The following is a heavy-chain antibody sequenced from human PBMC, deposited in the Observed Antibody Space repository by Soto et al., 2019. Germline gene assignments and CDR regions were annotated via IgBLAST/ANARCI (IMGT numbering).Heavy chain of an antibody. J-gene: IGHJ6*02. D-gene: IGHD3-22*01. CDR2: IIPIFDIT. CDR1: GGTFRSYS. Sequence: QVQLVQSGAEVKKPGSSVKVSCNASGGTFRSYSISWVRQAPGQGLEWMGGIIPIFDITNYAQKVQGRVTITADESTSTAYMELSSIGSDDTAVYYCARPDEGGYSSNHHYYYALDVWGQGTTVTV. V-gene: IGHV1-69*01. CDR3: ARPDEGGYSSNHHYYYALDV.